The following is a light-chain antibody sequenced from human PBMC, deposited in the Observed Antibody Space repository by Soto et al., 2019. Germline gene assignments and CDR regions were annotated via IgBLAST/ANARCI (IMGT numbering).Light chain of an antibody. V-gene: IGKV1-5*03. Sequence: DIQMTQSPSPLSASVGDRVTITCRASQSISSWLAWYQQKPGKDPKLLIYKASTLQSGVPSRFSGSGSGTEFTLAISSLQPDDSATYYCQQYNDNWTFGQGTKVEIK. CDR2: KAS. J-gene: IGKJ1*01. CDR1: QSISSW. CDR3: QQYNDNWT.